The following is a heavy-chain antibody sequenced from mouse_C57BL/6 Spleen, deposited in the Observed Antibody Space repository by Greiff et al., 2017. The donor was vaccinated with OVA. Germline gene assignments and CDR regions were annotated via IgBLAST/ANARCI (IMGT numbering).Heavy chain of an antibody. V-gene: IGHV14-1*01. J-gene: IGHJ3*01. D-gene: IGHD1-1*01. CDR2: IDPEDGDT. CDR1: GFNIKDYY. CDR3: TPYYYGSPWFAY. Sequence: EVKLQESGAELVRPGASVKLSCTASGFNIKDYYMHWVKQRPEQGLEWIGRIDPEDGDTEYAPKFQGKATMTADTSSNTAYLQLSSLTSEDTAVYYCTPYYYGSPWFAYWGQGTLVTVSA.